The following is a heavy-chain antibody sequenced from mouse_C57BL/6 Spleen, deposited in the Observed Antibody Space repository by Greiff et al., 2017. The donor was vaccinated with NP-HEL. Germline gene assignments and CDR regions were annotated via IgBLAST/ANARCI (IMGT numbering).Heavy chain of an antibody. Sequence: QVQLKESGAELARPGASVKLSCKASGYTFTSYGISWVKQRTGQGLEWIGEIYPRSGNTYYNEKFKGKATLTADKSSSTAYMELRSLTSEDSAVYFCARGGNYPFDYWGQGTTLTVSS. CDR3: ARGGNYPFDY. CDR1: GYTFTSYG. D-gene: IGHD2-1*01. V-gene: IGHV1-81*01. J-gene: IGHJ2*01. CDR2: IYPRSGNT.